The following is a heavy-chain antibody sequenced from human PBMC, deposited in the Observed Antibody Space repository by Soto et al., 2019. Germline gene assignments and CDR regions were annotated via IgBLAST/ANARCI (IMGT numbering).Heavy chain of an antibody. V-gene: IGHV4-30-4*01. CDR3: ARVYYYGSGSYPLWSLSKGNHYGMDV. J-gene: IGHJ6*02. Sequence: SEILSLTCTVSGGSISSSSYSWTWIRQPPGQGLDLIWYIYYRGSTHSNPSLKSRVTISVDTYKTQVSLKLSSVTAADTAVYYCARVYYYGSGSYPLWSLSKGNHYGMDVWGQGTTVTVYS. CDR1: GGSISSSSYS. D-gene: IGHD3-10*01. CDR2: IYYRGST.